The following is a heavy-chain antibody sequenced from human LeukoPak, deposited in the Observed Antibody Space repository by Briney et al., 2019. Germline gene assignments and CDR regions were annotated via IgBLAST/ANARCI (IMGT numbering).Heavy chain of an antibody. D-gene: IGHD2-21*01. CDR1: GGTFTGYY. CDR3: ARGNGVNYYYYMDV. CDR2: SNNSGGT. J-gene: IGHJ6*03. Sequence: SETLSLTCAVYGGTFTGYYWSWIRHPPGRRLGWVGESNNSGGTNYNPTLKSRVTISVDTSKNQFSLKLSSVTAADTAVYYCARGNGVNYYYYMDVWGKGTTVTVS. V-gene: IGHV4-34*01.